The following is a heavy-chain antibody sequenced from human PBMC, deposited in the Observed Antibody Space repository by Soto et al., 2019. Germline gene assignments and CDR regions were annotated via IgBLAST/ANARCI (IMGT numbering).Heavy chain of an antibody. Sequence: GASVKVSCKASGYTFTSYGISWVRQAPGQGLEWMGWISDYNGNKNYAQKVQGRVTMTTDTSTSTAYMELNSLREEDTALYYCARDVGYCGGLGCYAWFDPWGQGTQVTVSS. CDR1: GYTFTSYG. J-gene: IGHJ5*02. CDR3: ARDVGYCGGLGCYAWFDP. CDR2: ISDYNGNK. D-gene: IGHD2-21*01. V-gene: IGHV1-18*01.